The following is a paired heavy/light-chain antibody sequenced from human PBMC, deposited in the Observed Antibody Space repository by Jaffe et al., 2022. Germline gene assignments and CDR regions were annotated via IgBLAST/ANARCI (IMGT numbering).Heavy chain of an antibody. D-gene: IGHD6-6*01. J-gene: IGHJ4*02. CDR1: GGTFSSYA. CDR3: ARDPLTVYSSSHRCGGFDY. V-gene: IGHV1-69*01. Sequence: QVQLVQSGAEVKKPGSSVKVSCKASGGTFSSYAISWVRQAPGQGLEWMGGIIPIFGTANYAQKFQGRVTITADESTSTAYMELSSLRSEDTAVYYCARDPLTVYSSSHRCGGFDYWGQGTLVTVSS. CDR2: IIPIFGTA.
Light chain of an antibody. CDR3: QQYYSTPRRT. J-gene: IGKJ1*01. Sequence: DIVMTQSPDSLAVSLGERATINCKSSQSVLYSSNNKNYLAWYQQKPGQPPKLLIYWASTRESGVPDRFSGSGSGTDFTLTISSLQAEDVAVYYCQQYYSTPRRTFGQGTKVEIK. CDR1: QSVLYSSNNKNY. CDR2: WAS. V-gene: IGKV4-1*01.